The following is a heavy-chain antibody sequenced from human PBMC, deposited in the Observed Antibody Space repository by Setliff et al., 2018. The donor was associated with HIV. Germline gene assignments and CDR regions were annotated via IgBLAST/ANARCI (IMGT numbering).Heavy chain of an antibody. CDR2: ISHSSSPR. CDR3: ARGKRGYSGYGGDY. V-gene: IGHV3-11*04. CDR1: GFTFSDNY. Sequence: GGSLRLSCSVSGFTFSDNYMGWIRLAPGKGLEWISSISHSSSPRHYADSVKGRFTISRDNAKNTLYLQMNSLRAEDTAVYYCARGKRGYSGYGGDYWGQGTLVTVSS. J-gene: IGHJ4*02. D-gene: IGHD5-12*01.